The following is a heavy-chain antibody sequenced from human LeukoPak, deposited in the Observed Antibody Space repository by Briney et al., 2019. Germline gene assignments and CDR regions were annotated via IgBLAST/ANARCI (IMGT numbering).Heavy chain of an antibody. CDR2: MNPKSVNT. CDR1: GYTFTSYD. CDR3: AXGRXXXFRXARGDYYYYMDV. D-gene: IGHD3-10*01. V-gene: IGHV1-8*01. Sequence: GGSVTVSCKASGYTFTSYDINGVGQAAGQGVEGMGWMNPKSVNTGYAQKFHRRVTMTSNTAIRTPYMEVSRLREEGTAVCKGAXGRXXXFRXARGDYYYYMDVWGKGTTVTVSS. J-gene: IGHJ6*03.